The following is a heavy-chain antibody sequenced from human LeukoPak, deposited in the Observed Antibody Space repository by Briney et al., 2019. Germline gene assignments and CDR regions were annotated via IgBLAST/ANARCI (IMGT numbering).Heavy chain of an antibody. CDR3: ARARGVKRGTFDS. CDR2: ISVDGRTI. J-gene: IGHJ4*02. Sequence: PGGSLRLSCAASGFTFSSYEMNWVRQAPGKGLEWCSYISVDGRTIYYADSVKGRFTISRDNAKNSLYLHMNSLRAEDTAIYYCARARGVKRGTFDSWGQGTLVTVSS. CDR1: GFTFSSYE. D-gene: IGHD3-10*01. V-gene: IGHV3-48*03.